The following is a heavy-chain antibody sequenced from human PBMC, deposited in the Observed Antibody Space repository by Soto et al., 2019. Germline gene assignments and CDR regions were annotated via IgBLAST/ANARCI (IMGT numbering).Heavy chain of an antibody. CDR1: GFSVSSHW. CDR2: ISSDGTNT. CDR3: SVVVHSLKRNILGS. V-gene: IGHV3-74*01. J-gene: IGHJ5*02. Sequence: PGGSLRLSCAASGFSVSSHWMHWVRQAPGKGLVWVSRISSDGTNTNYADSVKGRFTISRDSAKNTLYLQMNSLRAEDTAVYYCSVVVHSLKRNILGSWGQGTLVTVSS. D-gene: IGHD2-15*01.